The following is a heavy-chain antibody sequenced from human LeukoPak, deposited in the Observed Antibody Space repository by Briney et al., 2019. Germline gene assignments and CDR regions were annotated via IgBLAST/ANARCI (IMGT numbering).Heavy chain of an antibody. J-gene: IGHJ4*02. Sequence: GASVKLSCKASGYTFTGHYMHWVRQAPGQGLEWMGWINPNSGATKNAEKFQGWVTATRDTSISTAYMEVKRLRSDDTATYYCAREVSSSLFDYWGQGTLVTVSS. D-gene: IGHD6-13*01. CDR3: AREVSSSLFDY. V-gene: IGHV1-2*04. CDR1: GYTFTGHY. CDR2: INPNSGAT.